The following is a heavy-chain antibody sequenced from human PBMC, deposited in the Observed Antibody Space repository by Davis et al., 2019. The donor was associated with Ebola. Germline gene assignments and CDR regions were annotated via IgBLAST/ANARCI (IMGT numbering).Heavy chain of an antibody. CDR2: IYPGDSDT. V-gene: IGHV5-51*01. J-gene: IGHJ4*02. CDR3: ARLPGWLQSGHETYYFDY. D-gene: IGHD5-24*01. CDR1: GYSFTSYW. Sequence: KVSCKGSGYSFTSYWIGWVRQMPGKGLEWIGIIYPGDSDTRYSPSFQGQVTISADKSISTAYLQWSSLKASDTAMYYCARLPGWLQSGHETYYFDYWGQGTLVTVSS.